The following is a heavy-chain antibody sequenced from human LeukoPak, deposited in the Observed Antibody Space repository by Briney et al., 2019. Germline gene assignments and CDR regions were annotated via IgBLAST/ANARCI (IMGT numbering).Heavy chain of an antibody. CDR2: IYYSGST. V-gene: IGHV4-39*01. Sequence: SETLSLTCTVSGASISSTSYYWGWIRQPPGKGLEWIGSIYYSGSTYNNPSLKSRVTMSVDTSKNQFSLKLSSVTAADTAVYYCASTLFDSRGYYSSYYFYYMDVWGKGTTVTVSS. J-gene: IGHJ6*03. CDR3: ASTLFDSRGYYSSYYFYYMDV. D-gene: IGHD3-22*01. CDR1: GASISSTSYY.